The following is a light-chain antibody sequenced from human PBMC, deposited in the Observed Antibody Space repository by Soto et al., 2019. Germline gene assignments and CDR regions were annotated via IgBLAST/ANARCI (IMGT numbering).Light chain of an antibody. Sequence: EIVLTQSPGTLSLSPGDRATLSCRASQSVPSNYLAWYQQRPGQAPRLLIYGASSRATCISDRFSGSGSGTDFTLTISRLEPDDFAVYYCHQYGISPRTFGQGAKVHIK. CDR1: QSVPSNY. CDR3: HQYGISPRT. V-gene: IGKV3-20*01. CDR2: GAS. J-gene: IGKJ1*01.